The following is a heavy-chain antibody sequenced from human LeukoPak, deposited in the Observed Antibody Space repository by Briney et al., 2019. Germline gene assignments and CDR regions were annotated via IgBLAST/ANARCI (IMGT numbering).Heavy chain of an antibody. CDR2: IWSDATNQ. CDR3: AKDAQRGFDYSNSLEH. CDR1: GLTFSHFG. V-gene: IGHV3-33*06. Sequence: PGTSLRLSCEASGLTFSHFGMHWVRQAPGKGLEWVAVIWSDATNQYYGDSVKGRFTISRDNFKKTVSLQMDSLRAEDTAVYYRAKDAQRGFDYSNSLEHWGQGSLVTVSS. J-gene: IGHJ4*02. D-gene: IGHD4-11*01.